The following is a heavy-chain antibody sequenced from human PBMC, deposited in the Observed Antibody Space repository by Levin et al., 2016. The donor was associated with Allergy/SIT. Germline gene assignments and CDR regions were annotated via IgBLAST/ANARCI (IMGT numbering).Heavy chain of an antibody. J-gene: IGHJ4*02. V-gene: IGHV3-64D*06. CDR1: GFTFSSYA. CDR2: ISSNGGST. Sequence: GESLKISCSASGFTFSSYAMHWVRQAPGKGLEYVSAISSNGGSTYYADSVKGRFTISRDNSKNTLYLQMSSLRAEDTAVYYCVKDHQQQLVLPFFDYWGQGTLVTVSS. D-gene: IGHD6-13*01. CDR3: VKDHQQQLVLPFFDY.